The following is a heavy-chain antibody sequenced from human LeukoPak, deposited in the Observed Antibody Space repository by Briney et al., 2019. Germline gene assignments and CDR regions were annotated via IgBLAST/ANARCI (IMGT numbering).Heavy chain of an antibody. V-gene: IGHV3-21*01. Sequence: GGSLRLSCAASGFTFSSYWMSWVRQAPGKGLEWVSSISSSSSYIYYADSVKGRFTISRDNAKNSLYLQMNSLRAEDTAVYYCARDGYPDLLGYWGRGTLVTVSS. CDR2: ISSSSSYI. J-gene: IGHJ4*02. CDR3: ARDGYPDLLGY. CDR1: GFTFSSYW. D-gene: IGHD3-9*01.